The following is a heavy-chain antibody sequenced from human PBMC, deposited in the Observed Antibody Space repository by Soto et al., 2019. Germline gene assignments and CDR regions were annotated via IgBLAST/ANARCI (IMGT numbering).Heavy chain of an antibody. D-gene: IGHD3-22*01. Sequence: GESLKISCKGSGYSFTSYWISWVRQMPGKGLVWMGRFDPSDSYTNYSPSFQGHVTSSADKSISTAYLQWSSLKASDTAMYYCARHYYDSSGYYYHWFDPWGQGTLVTVSS. CDR2: FDPSDSYT. J-gene: IGHJ5*02. CDR1: GYSFTSYW. CDR3: ARHYYDSSGYYYHWFDP. V-gene: IGHV5-10-1*01.